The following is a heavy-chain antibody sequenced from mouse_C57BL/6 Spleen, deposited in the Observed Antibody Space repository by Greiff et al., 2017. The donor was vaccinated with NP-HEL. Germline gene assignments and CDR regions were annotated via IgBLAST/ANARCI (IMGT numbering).Heavy chain of an antibody. Sequence: VQLQESGAELARPGASVKLSCKASGYTFTSYGISWVKQRTGQGLEWIGEIYPRSGNTYYNEKFKGKATLTADKSSSTAYMELRSLTSEDSAVYFCARFLDGYSAMDDWGQGTSVTVSS. CDR2: IYPRSGNT. D-gene: IGHD2-3*01. CDR1: GYTFTSYG. J-gene: IGHJ4*01. V-gene: IGHV1-81*01. CDR3: ARFLDGYSAMDD.